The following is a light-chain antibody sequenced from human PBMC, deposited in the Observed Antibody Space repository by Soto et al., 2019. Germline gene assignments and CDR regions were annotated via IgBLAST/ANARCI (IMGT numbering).Light chain of an antibody. CDR3: CSYTNDTTYV. V-gene: IGLV2-18*02. J-gene: IGLJ1*01. CDR1: SSDIGLYNR. Sequence: QSVLTQPPSVSGSPGQSLTISCSGTSSDIGLYNRVSWYQQSPGTAPKLMIYDVSNRPSGVPDRFSVSRSGNTASLTISGLQPEDEADYYCCSYTNDTTYVFGTGTKVTVL. CDR2: DVS.